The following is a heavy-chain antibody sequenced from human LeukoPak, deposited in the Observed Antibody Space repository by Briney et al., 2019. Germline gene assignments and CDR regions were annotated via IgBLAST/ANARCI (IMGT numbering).Heavy chain of an antibody. J-gene: IGHJ1*01. CDR3: ARSDKYFQH. CDR1: GGSVSSGSYY. Sequence: SETLSLTCTVTGGSVSSGSYYWGWIRQPPGKGLEWIGSIYYSGSTYYNPSLKSRVTISVDTSKNQFSLKLSSVTAADTAVYYCARSDKYFQHWGQGTLVTVSS. D-gene: IGHD2-15*01. V-gene: IGHV4-39*01. CDR2: IYYSGST.